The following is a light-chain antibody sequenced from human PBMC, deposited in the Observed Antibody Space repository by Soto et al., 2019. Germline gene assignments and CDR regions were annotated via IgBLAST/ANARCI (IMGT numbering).Light chain of an antibody. Sequence: DIVMTQTPLSSPVTLGQPASISCRYSQTLVHSDGNTYLSWLQQRPGHPPRLLIYEISNRFSGVPDRFSGSGAGTDFTLKISRVEAEDVGVYYCLQATQFPLTWTFGQGTKVEIK. CDR2: EIS. CDR3: LQATQFPLTWT. V-gene: IGKV2-24*01. CDR1: QTLVHSDGNTY. J-gene: IGKJ1*01.